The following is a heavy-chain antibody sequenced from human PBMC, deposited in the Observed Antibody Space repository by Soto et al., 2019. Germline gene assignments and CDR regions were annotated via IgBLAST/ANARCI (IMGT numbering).Heavy chain of an antibody. CDR1: GGSISSYY. Sequence: SETLSLTCTVSGGSISSYYWSWIRQPPGKGLEWIGYIYYSGSTNYNPSLKSRVTISVDTSKNQFSLKLSSVTAADTAVYYCARARSSGWYSDAFDIWGQGTMVTVSS. J-gene: IGHJ3*02. CDR3: ARARSSGWYSDAFDI. CDR2: IYYSGST. V-gene: IGHV4-59*01. D-gene: IGHD6-19*01.